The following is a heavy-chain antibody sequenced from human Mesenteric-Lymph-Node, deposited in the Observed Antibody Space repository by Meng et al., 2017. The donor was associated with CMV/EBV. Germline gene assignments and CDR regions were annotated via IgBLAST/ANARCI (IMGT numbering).Heavy chain of an antibody. V-gene: IGHV3-30*02. Sequence: GGSLRLSCAASGFTVSSTYMTWVRQAPGKGLEWLGFTRFDGRIFHADSMKGRFTISRDNSKNTLYLQMDSLRSEDTAVYYCARGLWEWLPDSYYYGMDVWGQGTTVTVSS. J-gene: IGHJ6*02. CDR1: GFTVSSTY. CDR2: TRFDGRI. D-gene: IGHD3-3*01. CDR3: ARGLWEWLPDSYYYGMDV.